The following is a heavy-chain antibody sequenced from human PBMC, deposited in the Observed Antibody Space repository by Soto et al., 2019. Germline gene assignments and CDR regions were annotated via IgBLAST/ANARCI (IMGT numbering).Heavy chain of an antibody. Sequence: ASVKVSCKASGYTFTSYYMHWVRQAPGQGLEWMGWINAGNGNTKYSQKFQGRVTITRDTSASTAYMELSSLRSEDTAVYYCARAVAVPADFDYWGQGTLVTVSS. CDR2: INAGNGNT. CDR3: ARAVAVPADFDY. D-gene: IGHD6-19*01. J-gene: IGHJ4*02. V-gene: IGHV1-3*01. CDR1: GYTFTSYY.